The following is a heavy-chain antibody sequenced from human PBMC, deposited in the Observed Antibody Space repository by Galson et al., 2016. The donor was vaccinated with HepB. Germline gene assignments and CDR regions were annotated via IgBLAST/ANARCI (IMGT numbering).Heavy chain of an antibody. CDR3: ASPYYDFWSGYYPSYYYYGMDV. Sequence: SVKVSCKASGGTFSSYAISWVRQAPGQGLEWMGGIIPIFGTANYAQKFQGRVTITADKSTSTACMELSSLRSEDTAVYYCASPYYDFWSGYYPSYYYYGMDVWGQGTTVTVSS. CDR1: GGTFSSYA. V-gene: IGHV1-69*06. D-gene: IGHD3-3*01. CDR2: IIPIFGTA. J-gene: IGHJ6*02.